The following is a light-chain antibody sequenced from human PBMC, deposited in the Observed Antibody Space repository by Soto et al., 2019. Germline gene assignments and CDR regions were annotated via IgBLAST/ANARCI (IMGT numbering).Light chain of an antibody. J-gene: IGKJ4*01. CDR2: GAS. V-gene: IGKV3-20*01. Sequence: QSPGTLSLSPGERATLSCRASHTVNSNYLGWYQQKPGQAPRLLMDGASSRATGIPDRFSGSGSGTDFTLTISRLEPEDFAVYYCQQHGDSLTFGGGTKVDI. CDR3: QQHGDSLT. CDR1: HTVNSNY.